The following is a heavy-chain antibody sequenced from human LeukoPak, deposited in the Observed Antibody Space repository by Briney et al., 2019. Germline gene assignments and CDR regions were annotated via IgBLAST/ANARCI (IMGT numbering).Heavy chain of an antibody. D-gene: IGHD2-2*01. J-gene: IGHJ6*02. CDR3: ARVALGYCSSTSCYGVYYYYYYGMDV. V-gene: IGHV4-34*01. CDR2: INHSGST. Sequence: SETLSLTCAVYGGSFSGYYWSWIRQPPGKGLEWIGEINHSGSTNYNPSLKSRVTISVDTSKNQFSLKLSSVTAADTAVYYCARVALGYCSSTSCYGVYYYYYYGMDVWGQATTVTVSS. CDR1: GGSFSGYY.